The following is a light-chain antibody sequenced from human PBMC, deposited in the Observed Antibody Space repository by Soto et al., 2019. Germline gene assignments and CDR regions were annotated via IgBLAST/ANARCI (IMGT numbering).Light chain of an antibody. J-gene: IGKJ4*01. CDR3: QPYNNWPLT. CDR1: QSLSSSY. Sequence: EIVLTQSPGTLSLSPGERATLSCRASQSLSSSYLAWYQQKPGQAPRLLIYGASSRATGIPDRFSGSRSGAEFTLTINSLQSEDFAVYYCQPYNNWPLTFGGGTKVDIK. V-gene: IGKV3-20*01. CDR2: GAS.